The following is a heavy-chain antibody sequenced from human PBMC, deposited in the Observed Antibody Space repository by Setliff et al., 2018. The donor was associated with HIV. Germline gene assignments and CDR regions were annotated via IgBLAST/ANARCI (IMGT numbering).Heavy chain of an antibody. CDR2: VYYSGST. J-gene: IGHJ4*01. V-gene: IGHV4-39*01. CDR1: NGSVSSNYYY. CDR3: ARRRKFGAAAAGPMDY. Sequence: SETLSLTCTVSNGSVSSNYYYWGWIRQPPGKGLQWIGNVYYSGSTYYTPSFRGRVTISVDSSKNQFSLKLSSVTAADTAIYFCARRRKFGAAAAGPMDYWGQGTLVTVSS. D-gene: IGHD6-13*01.